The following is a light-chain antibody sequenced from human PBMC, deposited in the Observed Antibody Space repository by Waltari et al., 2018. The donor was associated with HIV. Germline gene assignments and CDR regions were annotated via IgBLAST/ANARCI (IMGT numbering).Light chain of an antibody. Sequence: EIVLTQSPATLSLSLVERATLSCWASQSITSYLAWYQQKPVKAPRLLIYDSSNRAAGIPARFSGSGSGTDFTLTISSLEPEDFAVYYCQQRSNSVTFGQGTRLEIK. CDR2: DSS. CDR1: QSITSY. J-gene: IGKJ5*01. CDR3: QQRSNSVT. V-gene: IGKV3-11*01.